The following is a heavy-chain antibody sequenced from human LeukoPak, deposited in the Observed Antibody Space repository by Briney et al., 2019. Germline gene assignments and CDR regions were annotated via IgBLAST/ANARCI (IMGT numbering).Heavy chain of an antibody. CDR2: MHYSGDT. CDR3: ARRVPDSSAPGIAFDI. V-gene: IGHV4-31*03. D-gene: IGHD3-22*01. CDR1: GGSISYRGYY. Sequence: SETLSLTCTVSGGSISYRGYYWTWIRQHPGKGLEWIGYMHYSGDTHYNPSLKSRLTMSVDTSKNHFSLKLSSVTAADMAMYYCARRVPDSSAPGIAFDIWGQGTMVTVSS. J-gene: IGHJ3*02.